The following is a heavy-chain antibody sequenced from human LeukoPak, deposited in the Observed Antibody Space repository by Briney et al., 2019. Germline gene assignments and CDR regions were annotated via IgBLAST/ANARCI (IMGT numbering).Heavy chain of an antibody. J-gene: IGHJ4*02. Sequence: PGRSLRLSCVASGFTFSNYAVHCVRQAPGKGLEWVALISYDGGNYHYADSVKGRFTVSRDNSKNTLYLQMNSLRPEDTAVYYCAQDACGGSCYSFDSWGQGTLVTVSS. CDR1: GFTFSNYA. CDR2: ISYDGGNY. V-gene: IGHV3-30*04. CDR3: AQDACGGSCYSFDS. D-gene: IGHD2-15*01.